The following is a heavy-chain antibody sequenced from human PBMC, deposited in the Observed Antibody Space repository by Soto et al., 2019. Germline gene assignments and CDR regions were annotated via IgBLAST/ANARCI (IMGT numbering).Heavy chain of an antibody. V-gene: IGHV4-59*01. CDR1: GGSISSYY. CDR3: ARGSTILGGVSPYVDY. D-gene: IGHD3-3*01. Sequence: QVQLQESGPGLVKPSETLSLTCTVSGGSISSYYWSWIRQPPGTGLEWIGYIYYSGSTNYNPSLKRRVTISVDTSKNQFSLKLSSVTAADTAVYYCARGSTILGGVSPYVDYWGQGTLVTVSS. CDR2: IYYSGST. J-gene: IGHJ4*02.